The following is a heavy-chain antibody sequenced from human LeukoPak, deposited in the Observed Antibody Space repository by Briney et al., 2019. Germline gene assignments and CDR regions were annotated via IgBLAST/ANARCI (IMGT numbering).Heavy chain of an antibody. CDR3: ARGLGDYYDTSDYYYAVPAH. J-gene: IGHJ4*02. Sequence: ASVKVSCKASGHTFTTYDITWVRQATGQGLEWMGWMNPNSGDTAYAQKFQGRVAMTRDTSISTAYMELSSLRSEDTAVYYCARGLGDYYDTSDYYYAVPAHWGQGTLVTVSS. CDR2: MNPNSGDT. D-gene: IGHD3-22*01. CDR1: GHTFTTYD. V-gene: IGHV1-8*01.